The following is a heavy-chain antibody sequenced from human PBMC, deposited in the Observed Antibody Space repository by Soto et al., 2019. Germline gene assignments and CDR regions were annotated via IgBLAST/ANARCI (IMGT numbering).Heavy chain of an antibody. CDR3: ARGLYCSSTSCYRARPYYYYYMDV. Sequence: SETLSLTCTVSGGSISGYYWSWIRQPPGKGLEWIGDIFYSGGTNYNPSLKSRVTISVDTSKNQFSLKLSSVTAADTAVYYCARGLYCSSTSCYRARPYYYYYMDVRGKGTTVTVSS. CDR1: GGSISGYY. D-gene: IGHD2-2*01. CDR2: IFYSGGT. V-gene: IGHV4-59*12. J-gene: IGHJ6*03.